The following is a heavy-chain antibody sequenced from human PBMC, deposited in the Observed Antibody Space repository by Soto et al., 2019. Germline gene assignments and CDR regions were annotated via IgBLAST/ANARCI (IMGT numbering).Heavy chain of an antibody. CDR2: ISHHGLKE. CDR1: EFTFRDYG. J-gene: IGHJ4*02. D-gene: IGHD1-26*01. CDR3: AKDWVGGSNKYYFEY. Sequence: QVQLVESGGGVVRPGRSLRLSCVASEFTFRDYGMHWVRQAPGKGLEWVAGISHHGLKEHYADSVKGRFTISRDNSKKTVYLQLNSLRGDDTAVYYCAKDWVGGSNKYYFEYWGQGTLVTVSS. V-gene: IGHV3-30*18.